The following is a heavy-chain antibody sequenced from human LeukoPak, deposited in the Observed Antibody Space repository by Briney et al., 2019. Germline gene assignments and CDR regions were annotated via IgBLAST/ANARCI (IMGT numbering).Heavy chain of an antibody. D-gene: IGHD2-2*01. J-gene: IGHJ4*02. Sequence: GGSLRLSCAASGFTFSNAWMSWVRQAPGKGLEWVGRIKSKTDGGTTDYAAPVKGRFTISRDDSKNTLYLQMNSLRAEDTAVYYCAKDLGYCSSSTCLSIDYWGQGTLVTVSS. V-gene: IGHV3-15*01. CDR3: AKDLGYCSSSTCLSIDY. CDR2: IKSKTDGGTT. CDR1: GFTFSNAW.